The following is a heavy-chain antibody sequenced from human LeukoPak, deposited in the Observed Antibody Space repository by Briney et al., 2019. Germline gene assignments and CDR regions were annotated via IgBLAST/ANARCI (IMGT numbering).Heavy chain of an antibody. CDR2: IKGDESEE. CDR3: ARAGVPFGMDV. Sequence: GGSLRLSCAACGFTFSRSWMSWARQAPGKGLEWVANIKGDESEEYYVDSVKGRFTISRDNAKNSLDLQMNSLRAEDTAVYYCARAGVPFGMDVWGQGTTVTVSS. D-gene: IGHD2-8*01. V-gene: IGHV3-7*05. J-gene: IGHJ6*02. CDR1: GFTFSRSW.